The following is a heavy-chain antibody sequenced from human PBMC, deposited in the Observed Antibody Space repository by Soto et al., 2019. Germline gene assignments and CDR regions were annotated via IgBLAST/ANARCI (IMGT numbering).Heavy chain of an antibody. V-gene: IGHV4-4*07. CDR1: GGSINSYW. CDR2: VYSSGTT. Sequence: SETLSLTCSVSGGSINSYWWSWIRQPAGKGLEWIGRVYSSGTTDYNPSLNSRATLSVETSKNQFSLKLSSVTAADTAVYYCARDIGSYAYGEGYWGQGIQVTVSA. J-gene: IGHJ4*02. CDR3: ARDIGSYAYGEGY. D-gene: IGHD3-10*01.